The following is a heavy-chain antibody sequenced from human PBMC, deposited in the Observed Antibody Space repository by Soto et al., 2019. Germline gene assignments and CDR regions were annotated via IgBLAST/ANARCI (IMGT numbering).Heavy chain of an antibody. J-gene: IGHJ1*01. D-gene: IGHD2-15*01. V-gene: IGHV3-30-3*01. CDR1: GFTFSSYA. CDR3: ARDGLPHGGIGVHFQH. CDR2: ISYDGSNK. Sequence: QVQLVESGGGVVQPGRSLRLSCAASGFTFSSYAMHWVRQAPGKGLEWVAVISYDGSNKYYADSVKGRFPISRDNSKNTLYLQMNSLRAEDTAVYYCARDGLPHGGIGVHFQHCGQGTLVTVSS.